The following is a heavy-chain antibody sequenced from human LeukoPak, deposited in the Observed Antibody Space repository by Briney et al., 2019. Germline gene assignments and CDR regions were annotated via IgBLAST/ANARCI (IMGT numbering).Heavy chain of an antibody. Sequence: SETLSLTCAVYGGSFSGYYWSWIRQPPGKGLEWIGEINHSGSTNYNPSLESRVTISVDTSKNQFSLKLSSVTAADTAVYYCARAYPGITGTTRKYYGMDVWGQGTTVTVSS. CDR1: GGSFSGYY. D-gene: IGHD1-7*01. V-gene: IGHV4-34*01. CDR2: INHSGST. J-gene: IGHJ6*02. CDR3: ARAYPGITGTTRKYYGMDV.